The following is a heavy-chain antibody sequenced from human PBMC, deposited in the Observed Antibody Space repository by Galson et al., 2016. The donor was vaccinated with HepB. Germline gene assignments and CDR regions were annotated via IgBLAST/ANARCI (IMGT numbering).Heavy chain of an antibody. CDR1: GFNFSRYA. CDR3: ARDLRQWVVLEYFQH. CDR2: IWYDGSNK. V-gene: IGHV3-33*08. Sequence: SLRLSCAASGFNFSRYAMHWVRQAPGKGLEWVAVIWYDGSNKYYADSVKGRFTISRDNSKNTLFLQMSSLRAEDTAVYYCARDLRQWVVLEYFQHWGQGTLVIVSA. J-gene: IGHJ1*01. D-gene: IGHD6-19*01.